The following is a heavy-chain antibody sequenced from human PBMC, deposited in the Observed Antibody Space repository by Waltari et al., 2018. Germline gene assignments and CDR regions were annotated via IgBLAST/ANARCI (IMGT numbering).Heavy chain of an antibody. V-gene: IGHV1-69*01. J-gene: IGHJ4*02. D-gene: IGHD3-22*01. CDR1: GGTFSTYA. CDR3: ARETFYYDSSGYYYVGLLDY. CDR2: IIPIFGTA. Sequence: QVQLVQSGAEVKKPGSSVKVSCKASGGTFSTYAISWVRQAPGQGLEWMGGIIPIFGTANYAQKFQGRVTITADESTSTAYMELSSLRSEDTAVYYCARETFYYDSSGYYYVGLLDYWGQGTLVTVSS.